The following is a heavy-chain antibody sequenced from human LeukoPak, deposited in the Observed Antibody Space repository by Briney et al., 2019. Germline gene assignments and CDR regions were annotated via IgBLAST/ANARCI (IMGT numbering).Heavy chain of an antibody. J-gene: IGHJ4*02. D-gene: IGHD3-16*02. V-gene: IGHV4-34*01. CDR1: GGSFSGYY. CDR3: ARGYHYDYVWGSYLSVYFDY. Sequence: SETLSLTCAVYGGSFSGYYWSWIRLPPGKGLEWIGEINHSGSTNYNPSLKSRVTISVDTSKNQFSLKLSSVTAADTAVYYCARGYHYDYVWGSYLSVYFDYWGQGTLVTVSS. CDR2: INHSGST.